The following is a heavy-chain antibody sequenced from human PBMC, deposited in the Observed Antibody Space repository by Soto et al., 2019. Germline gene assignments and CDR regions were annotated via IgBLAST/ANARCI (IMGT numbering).Heavy chain of an antibody. CDR3: ARLITTSSIYYYYYMDV. CDR1: GFTFSRYS. V-gene: IGHV3-21*01. D-gene: IGHD4-4*01. J-gene: IGHJ6*03. Sequence: EVQLVESGGGLVKPGGSLRLSCAASGFTFSRYSMNWVRQAPGKGLEWASSISSSSSYIYYADSVKGRFTISRDNAKNSLYLQMNGLRAEDTAVYYCARLITTSSIYYYYYMDVWGKGTTVTVSS. CDR2: ISSSSSYI.